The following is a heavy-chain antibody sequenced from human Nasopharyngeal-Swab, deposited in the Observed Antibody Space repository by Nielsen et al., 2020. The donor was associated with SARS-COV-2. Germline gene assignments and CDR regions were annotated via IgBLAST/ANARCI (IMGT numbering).Heavy chain of an antibody. CDR2: INPKSGGT. J-gene: IGHJ4*02. V-gene: IGHV1-2*06. CDR1: GYTLTELS. D-gene: IGHD2-2*01. Sequence: ASVKVSCKVSGYTLTELSMHWVRQAPGQGLEWMGRINPKSGGTNYAQKFLGRVTMTRDTSISTTYMELSRLRSDDTTVYYCARSDQQFLFYWGQGTLVTVSS. CDR3: ARSDQQFLFY.